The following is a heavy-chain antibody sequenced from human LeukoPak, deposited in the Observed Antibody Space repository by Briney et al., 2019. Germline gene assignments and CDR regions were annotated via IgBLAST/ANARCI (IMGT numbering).Heavy chain of an antibody. CDR1: GFTFSSHW. J-gene: IGHJ4*02. CDR3: ARDWSGDDY. CDR2: IKQDGSEK. V-gene: IGHV3-7*01. D-gene: IGHD3-3*01. Sequence: GGSLRLTCAASGFTFSSHWMSWVRQAPGKGLEWVANIKQDGSEKYYVDSVKGRFTISRDNAKNSLYLQMNSLRAEDTAVYYCARDWSGDDYWGQGTLVTVSS.